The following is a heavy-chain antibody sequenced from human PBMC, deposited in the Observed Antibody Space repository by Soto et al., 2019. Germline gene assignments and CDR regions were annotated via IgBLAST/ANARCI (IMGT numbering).Heavy chain of an antibody. D-gene: IGHD4-17*01. V-gene: IGHV3-7*01. CDR2: IKGDGTWK. J-gene: IGHJ4*02. Sequence: PGGSLRLSCAASGFTFSSYSMSWVRQAPGKGLEWVSDIKGDGTWKYYADSVKGRFTVSRDNAKNSLYLQMDSLRAEDTAVYYCTRHGDYVFDYWGQGTLVTVS. CDR3: TRHGDYVFDY. CDR1: GFTFSSYS.